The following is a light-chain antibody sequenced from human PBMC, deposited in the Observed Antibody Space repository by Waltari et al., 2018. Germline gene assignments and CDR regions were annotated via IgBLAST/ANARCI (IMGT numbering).Light chain of an antibody. J-gene: IGKJ1*01. CDR1: QNINTY. CDR3: QQSNSGPWT. CDR2: GAS. V-gene: IGKV1-39*01. Sequence: DIQMTQSPSSLSASVGDRVTISCRESQNINTYLNWYHQKPGKAPKLLINGASRLQSGVPSRFSGSGSGTDFTLTISSLQVEDFATYYCQQSNSGPWTFGQGTKVDVK.